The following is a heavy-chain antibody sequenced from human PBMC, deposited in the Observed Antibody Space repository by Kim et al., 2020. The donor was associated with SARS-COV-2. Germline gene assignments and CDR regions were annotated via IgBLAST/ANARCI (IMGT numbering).Heavy chain of an antibody. V-gene: IGHV3-11*01. D-gene: IGHD2-2*01. CDR1: GFTFSDYY. CDR3: ARDRGYCSSTSCLSGDRDAFDI. J-gene: IGHJ3*02. Sequence: GGSLRLSCAASGFTFSDYYMSWIRQAPGKGLEWVSYISSSGSTIYYADSVKGRFTISRDNAKNSLYLQMNSLRAEDTAVYYCARDRGYCSSTSCLSGDRDAFDIWGQGTIVTVSS. CDR2: ISSSGSTI.